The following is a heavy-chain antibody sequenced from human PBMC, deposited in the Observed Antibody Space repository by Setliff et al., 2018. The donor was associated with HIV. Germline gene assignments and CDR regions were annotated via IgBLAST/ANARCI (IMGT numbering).Heavy chain of an antibody. D-gene: IGHD2-15*01. Sequence: GSLRLSCAASGFTFSSYEMNWVRQAPGKGLEWVSYISSSGSTIYYADSVKGRFTISRDNAKNSLYLQMNSLRAEDTAVYYCARATLGVCSGGSCFGGMDVWGQGTTVTVSS. CDR1: GFTFSSYE. CDR3: ARATLGVCSGGSCFGGMDV. CDR2: ISSSGSTI. J-gene: IGHJ6*02. V-gene: IGHV3-48*03.